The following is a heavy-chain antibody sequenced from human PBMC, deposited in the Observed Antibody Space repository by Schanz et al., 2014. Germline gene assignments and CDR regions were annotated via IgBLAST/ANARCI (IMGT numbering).Heavy chain of an antibody. D-gene: IGHD6-19*01. CDR2: IIPILGIT. CDR1: GGTFSSYT. Sequence: QVQLVQSGAEGMKPGSSVKVSCKASGGTFSSYTINWVRQAPGQGLEWMGRIIPILGITNVAQTFQDRVTITADKSTSTAYMELSSLRSEDTAVYYCARGLGDERWLDLNEAFDIWGQGTIVTVSS. CDR3: ARGLGDERWLDLNEAFDI. V-gene: IGHV1-69*02. J-gene: IGHJ3*02.